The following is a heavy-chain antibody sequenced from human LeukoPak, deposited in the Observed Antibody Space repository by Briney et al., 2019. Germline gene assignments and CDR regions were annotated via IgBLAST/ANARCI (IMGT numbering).Heavy chain of an antibody. CDR3: ARGWYSSGWYKYYFDY. D-gene: IGHD6-19*01. CDR2: INPNSGGT. J-gene: IGHJ4*02. CDR1: GYTFTGYY. Sequence: ASVKVSCKASGYTFTGYYMHWVRQAPGQGLEWMGRINPNSGGTNYAQKFQGRVTMTRDTSISTAYMELSRLRSDDTAVYYCARGWYSSGWYKYYFDYWGQGTLVTVSS. V-gene: IGHV1-2*06.